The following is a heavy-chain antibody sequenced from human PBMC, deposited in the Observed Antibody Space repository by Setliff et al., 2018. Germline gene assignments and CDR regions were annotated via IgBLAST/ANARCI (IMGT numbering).Heavy chain of an antibody. CDR2: LYYSGNT. J-gene: IGHJ6*03. V-gene: IGHV4-59*01. Sequence: SETLSLTCNVSGGSISSYSWSWIRQAPGKGLEWIGYLYYSGNTNYNPSLKSRVTISGDTSQNYFSLKLTSVTEADTAVYYCARGPPGYYYFMNVWGQGTTVTVSS. CDR3: ARGPPGYYYFMNV. CDR1: GGSISSYS.